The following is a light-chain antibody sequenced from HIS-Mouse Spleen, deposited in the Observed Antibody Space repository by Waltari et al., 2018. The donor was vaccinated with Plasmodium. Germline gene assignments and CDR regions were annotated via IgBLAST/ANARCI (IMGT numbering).Light chain of an antibody. Sequence: QSALTQPASVSGSPGQSITIPSPGTSSDVGGYNYVPWYQQHPGKAPKLMIYDVSNRPSGVSNRFSGSKSGNTASLTISGLQAEDEADYYCSSYTSSSSVVFGGGTKLTVL. CDR3: SSYTSSSSVV. CDR2: DVS. V-gene: IGLV2-14*03. CDR1: SSDVGGYNY. J-gene: IGLJ2*01.